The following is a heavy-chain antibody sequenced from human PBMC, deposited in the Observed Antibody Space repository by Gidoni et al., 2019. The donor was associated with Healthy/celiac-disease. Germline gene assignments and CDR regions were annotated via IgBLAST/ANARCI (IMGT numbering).Heavy chain of an antibody. D-gene: IGHD6-6*01. V-gene: IGHV4-34*01. J-gene: IGHJ4*02. CDR3: ARVRAAPYYFDY. CDR1: GGSFSGYY. CDR2: INHSGST. Sequence: QVQLQQWGAGLLKPSETLSLTSAVYGGSFSGYYWSWIRQPPGKGLEWIGEINHSGSTNYNPSLKSRVTISVDTSKNQFSLKLSSVTAADTAVYYCARVRAAPYYFDYWGQGTLVTVSS.